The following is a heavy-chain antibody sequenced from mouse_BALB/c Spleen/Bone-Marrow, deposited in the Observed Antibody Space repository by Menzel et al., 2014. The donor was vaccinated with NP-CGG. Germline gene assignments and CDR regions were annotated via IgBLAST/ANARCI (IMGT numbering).Heavy chain of an antibody. Sequence: VHVKQSGTVLARPGASVKMSCKASGYTFTSYWMHWVKQRPGQGLEWIGAIYPGNSDTSYNQKFKGKAKLTAVTSTSTAYMELSSLTNEDSEVYYCARVITAVLATRAMDYWGQGSSVTVSS. CDR3: ARVITAVLATRAMDY. D-gene: IGHD1-1*01. CDR2: IYPGNSDT. J-gene: IGHJ4*01. V-gene: IGHV1-5*01. CDR1: GYTFTSYW.